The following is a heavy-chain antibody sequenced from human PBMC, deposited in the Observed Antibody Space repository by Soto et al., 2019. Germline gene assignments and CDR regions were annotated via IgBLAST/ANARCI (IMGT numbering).Heavy chain of an antibody. V-gene: IGHV4-34*01. CDR2: INHSGST. Sequence: SETLSLTCAVYGGSFSGYYWSWIRQPPGKGLEWIGEINHSGSTNYNPSLKSRVTISVDTSKNQFSLKLSSVTAADTAVYYRARGGEMATIMICDYWGQGTLVTVSS. CDR1: GGSFSGYY. D-gene: IGHD5-12*01. CDR3: ARGGEMATIMICDY. J-gene: IGHJ4*02.